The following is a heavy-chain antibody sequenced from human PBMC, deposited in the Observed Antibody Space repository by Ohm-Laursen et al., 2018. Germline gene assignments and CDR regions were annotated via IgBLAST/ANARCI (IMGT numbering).Heavy chain of an antibody. J-gene: IGHJ5*02. D-gene: IGHD2-15*01. Sequence: TLSLTCTVSGGSISSGGYYWSWIRQHPGKGLEWIGYIYYSGSTYYNPSLKSRVTISVDTSKNQFSLKLSSVTAAGTAVYYCARDLRGYCSGGSCYPTRGVRWFDPWGQGTLVTVSS. CDR2: IYYSGST. CDR1: GGSISSGGYY. CDR3: ARDLRGYCSGGSCYPTRGVRWFDP. V-gene: IGHV4-31*03.